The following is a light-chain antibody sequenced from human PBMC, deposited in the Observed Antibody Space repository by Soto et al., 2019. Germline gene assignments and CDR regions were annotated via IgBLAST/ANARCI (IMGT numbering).Light chain of an antibody. Sequence: QSALTQPASVSGSPGQSITISCTGTSSDVGSYNFVSWYQQHPGKAPKVMIYEGSKRPSGVSNRFSGSKSGNTASLTISGLQAEDEGDYYCCSYAGLSTWVFGGGTKLTVL. CDR2: EGS. J-gene: IGLJ3*02. CDR1: SSDVGSYNF. V-gene: IGLV2-23*01. CDR3: CSYAGLSTWV.